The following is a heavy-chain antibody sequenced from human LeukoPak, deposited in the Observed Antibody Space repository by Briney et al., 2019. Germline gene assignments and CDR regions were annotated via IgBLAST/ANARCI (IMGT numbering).Heavy chain of an antibody. Sequence: GGSLGLSCAASGFTFSSYAMHWVRQAPGKGLEWVAVISYDGSNKYYADSVKGRFTISRDNSKNTLYLQMNSLRAEDTAVYYCARFPPGIAAAGNYYYYGMDVWGQGTTVTVSS. CDR2: ISYDGSNK. D-gene: IGHD6-13*01. J-gene: IGHJ6*02. CDR3: ARFPPGIAAAGNYYYYGMDV. V-gene: IGHV3-30*04. CDR1: GFTFSSYA.